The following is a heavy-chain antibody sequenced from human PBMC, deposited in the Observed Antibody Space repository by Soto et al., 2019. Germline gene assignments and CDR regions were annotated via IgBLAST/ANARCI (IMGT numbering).Heavy chain of an antibody. Sequence: PGGSLRLSCAASGFTFSSYGMHWVRQSPGTGLEWVAVIWYDGSNKFYADSVKGRFTISRDSSKNTLFLQMNSLRVEDTAVYYCARGDGYNQFDYWGQGTLVTVSS. CDR3: ARGDGYNQFDY. D-gene: IGHD5-12*01. CDR1: GFTFSSYG. CDR2: IWYDGSNK. V-gene: IGHV3-33*01. J-gene: IGHJ4*02.